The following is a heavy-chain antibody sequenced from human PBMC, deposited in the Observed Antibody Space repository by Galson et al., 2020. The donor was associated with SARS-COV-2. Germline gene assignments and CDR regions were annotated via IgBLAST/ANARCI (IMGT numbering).Heavy chain of an antibody. V-gene: IGHV3-23*01. CDR1: GFTFSTYV. Sequence: GGSLRLSCAASGFTFSTYVMSWVRLAPGRGLEWVSTIRSTGGHTYYAGSVKGRFTISRDNSRSTLYLQMNSLRVEDTATYYCAKDVGGSVVLRTSARKSDENWWDPWGQGTLVTFS. CDR2: IRSTGGHT. D-gene: IGHD2-8*01. J-gene: IGHJ5*02. CDR3: AKDVGGSVVLRTSARKSDENWWDP.